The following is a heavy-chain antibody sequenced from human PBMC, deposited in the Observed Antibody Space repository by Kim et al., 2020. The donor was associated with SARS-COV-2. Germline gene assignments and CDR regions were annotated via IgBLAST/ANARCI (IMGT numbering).Heavy chain of an antibody. Sequence: GGSLRLSCATSAFTFSNYAMSWVRQAPGKGLDWVSSISGGGDSSYYADSVKGRFTVSRDNSKNTLYLQMNSLRAEDTALYYCARGRDNWNDFDYWGQGTL. V-gene: IGHV3-23*01. CDR2: ISGGGDSS. D-gene: IGHD1-1*01. CDR1: AFTFSNYA. J-gene: IGHJ4*02. CDR3: ARGRDNWNDFDY.